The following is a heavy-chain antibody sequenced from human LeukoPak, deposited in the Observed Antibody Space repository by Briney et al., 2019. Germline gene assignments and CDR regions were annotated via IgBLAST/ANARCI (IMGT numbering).Heavy chain of an antibody. CDR1: GGSISSYY. J-gene: IGHJ6*02. CDR3: ARLVDYYYGMDV. Sequence: SETLSLTCTVSGGSISSYYWSWIRQPPGKGLEWIGYIYYSGSTNYNPSLKSRVTISVDTTKNQFSLKLSSVTAADTAVYYCARLVDYYYGMDVWGQGTTVTVSS. V-gene: IGHV4-59*08. CDR2: IYYSGST. D-gene: IGHD2-15*01.